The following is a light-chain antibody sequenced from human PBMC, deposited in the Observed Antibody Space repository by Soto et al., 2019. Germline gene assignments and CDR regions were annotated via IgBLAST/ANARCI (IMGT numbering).Light chain of an antibody. J-gene: IGKJ3*01. CDR1: HDITSF. Sequence: DIQMTQSPSSLSASVGHRVTSTCQARHDITSFLNWYQHKPRRAPKLLIYDASILQAGVPTRFSGSRYGTHCDFTSSSLQLEDVATYYCQHCDYLPIFGPGTTVHFK. CDR2: DAS. V-gene: IGKV1-33*01. CDR3: QHCDYLPI.